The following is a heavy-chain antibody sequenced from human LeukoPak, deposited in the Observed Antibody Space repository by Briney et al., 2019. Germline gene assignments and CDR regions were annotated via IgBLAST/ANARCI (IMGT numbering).Heavy chain of an antibody. V-gene: IGHV3-30*02. CDR1: GFTFSTYG. J-gene: IGHJ4*02. Sequence: GGSLRLSCAASGFTFSTYGMYWVRQAPDEGLDWVAFIPYDASNKYYADSVKGRFTISRDNSKNTLYLQMNSLRAEDTAVYYCAKVQDIVMIPGAVAFDCWGQGTLVTVSS. D-gene: IGHD2-2*01. CDR3: AKVQDIVMIPGAVAFDC. CDR2: IPYDASNK.